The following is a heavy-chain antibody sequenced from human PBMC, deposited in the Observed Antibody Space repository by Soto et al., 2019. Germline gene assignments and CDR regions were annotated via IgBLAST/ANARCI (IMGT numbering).Heavy chain of an antibody. J-gene: IGHJ6*02. V-gene: IGHV4-61*01. CDR3: ARDRPHGIYYYYSMDV. CDR2: IYYSGST. CDR1: GGSVSSGSYY. Sequence: SETLSLTCTVSGGSVSSGSYYWIWIRQPPGKALEWIGYIYYSGSTNYNPSLKSRVTISVDTSKNQSSLKLRSVTAADTAVYYSARDRPHGIYYYYSMDVWGQGTTVTVSS.